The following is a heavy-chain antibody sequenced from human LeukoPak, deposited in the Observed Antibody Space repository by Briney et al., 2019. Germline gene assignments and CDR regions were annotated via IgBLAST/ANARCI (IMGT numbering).Heavy chain of an antibody. Sequence: SQTLSLTCAISGDSVSSNSAAWNCSRQSPSRGLEWLGRTYYRSKWYNDYAEFVRGRITVNPDTSRNQFSLHLNSVSPEDTAVYYCAREDYDGTSGTYFDYWGQGTLITVSS. CDR2: TYYRSKWYN. D-gene: IGHD4-23*01. CDR1: GDSVSSNSAA. CDR3: AREDYDGTSGTYFDY. J-gene: IGHJ4*02. V-gene: IGHV6-1*01.